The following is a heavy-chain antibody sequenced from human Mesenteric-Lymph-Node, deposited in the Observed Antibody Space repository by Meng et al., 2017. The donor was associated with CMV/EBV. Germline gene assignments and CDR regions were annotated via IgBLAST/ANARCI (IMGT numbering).Heavy chain of an antibody. J-gene: IGHJ4*02. Sequence: SVKVSCKASGGTFSSYTISWVRQAPGQGLEWMGRIIPILGIANYAQKFQGRVTITADKSTSTAYMELSSLRAEDTAVYYCAKDTLLMGASGTYDYWGQGTLVTVSS. D-gene: IGHD1-26*01. CDR3: AKDTLLMGASGTYDY. CDR2: IIPILGIA. V-gene: IGHV1-69*02. CDR1: GGTFSSYT.